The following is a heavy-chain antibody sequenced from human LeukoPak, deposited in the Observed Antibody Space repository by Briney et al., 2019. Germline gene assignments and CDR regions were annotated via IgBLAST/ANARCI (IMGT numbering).Heavy chain of an antibody. V-gene: IGHV1-69*04. CDR2: IIPILGIA. Sequence: SVKVSCKASGGTFSSYAISWVRQAPGQGLEWMGRIIPILGIANDAQKFQGRVTITADKSTSTAYMELSSLRSEDTAVYFCARLVSGWYEEDYWGQGTLVTVSS. CDR3: ARLVSGWYEEDY. CDR1: GGTFSSYA. J-gene: IGHJ4*02. D-gene: IGHD6-19*01.